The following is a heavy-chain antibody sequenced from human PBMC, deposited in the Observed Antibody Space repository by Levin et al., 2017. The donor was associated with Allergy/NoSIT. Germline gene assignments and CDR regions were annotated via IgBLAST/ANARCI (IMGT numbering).Heavy chain of an antibody. CDR1: GFTFSSYA. CDR2: ISYDGSNK. J-gene: IGHJ4*02. Sequence: GGSLRLSCAASGFTFSSYAMHWVRQAPGKGLEWVAVISYDGSNKYYADSVKGRFTISRDNSKNTLYLQMNSLRAEDTAVYYCARGSSRRSGSPRFLYWGQGTLVTVSS. CDR3: ARGSSRRSGSPRFLY. V-gene: IGHV3-30-3*01. D-gene: IGHD3-22*01.